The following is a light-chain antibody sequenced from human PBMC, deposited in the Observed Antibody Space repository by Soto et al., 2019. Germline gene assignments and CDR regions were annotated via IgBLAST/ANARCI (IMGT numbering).Light chain of an antibody. CDR2: GAS. CDR1: QSVNSW. CDR3: QQSHSLPT. V-gene: IGKV1D-12*01. Sequence: DIQMTQSPSSVSASVGDRVTITFRASQSVNSWVAWYQQKPGKAPKVLIYGASTLQSGVPSRFRGSESGTEFTLTITNLQPEDFATYYCQQSHSLPTFGGGTKIEI. J-gene: IGKJ4*01.